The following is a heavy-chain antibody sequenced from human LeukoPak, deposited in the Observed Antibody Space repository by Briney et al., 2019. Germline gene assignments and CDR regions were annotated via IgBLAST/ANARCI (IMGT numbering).Heavy chain of an antibody. CDR1: GYTFTGYY. V-gene: IGHV1-2*02. D-gene: IGHD6-6*01. CDR3: ARGAGFSSSAYSSSSGDY. CDR2: INPNSGGT. J-gene: IGHJ4*02. Sequence: ASVKVSCKASGYTFTGYYMHWVRQAPGQGLEWMGWINPNSGGTNYAQKFQGRVTMTRDTSISTAYMELCRLRSDDTAVYYCARGAGFSSSAYSSSSGDYWGQGTLVTVSS.